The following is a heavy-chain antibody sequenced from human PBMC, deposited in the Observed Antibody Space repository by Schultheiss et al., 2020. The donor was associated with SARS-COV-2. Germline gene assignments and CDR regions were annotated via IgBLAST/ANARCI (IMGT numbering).Heavy chain of an antibody. Sequence: SETLSLTCAVSGGSISSGGYSWSWIRQPPGKGLEWIGYIYYSGSTYYNPSLKSRVTISVDTSKNQFSLKLSSVTAADTAVYYCARDMGGSTDYYYYYYGMDVWGQGTTVTVSS. V-gene: IGHV4-30-4*07. J-gene: IGHJ6*02. CDR3: ARDMGGSTDYYYYYYGMDV. CDR2: IYYSGST. CDR1: GGSISSGGYS. D-gene: IGHD1-26*01.